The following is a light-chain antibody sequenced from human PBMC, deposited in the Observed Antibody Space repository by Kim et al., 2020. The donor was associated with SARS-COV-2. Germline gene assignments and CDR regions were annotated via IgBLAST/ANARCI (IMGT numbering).Light chain of an antibody. CDR2: DAS. CDR3: QQYNNFPWT. J-gene: IGKJ1*01. V-gene: IGKV1-5*01. CDR1: QTISPW. Sequence: DNQMTQTPSTLSASVGDRVIITCRASQTISPWLAWYQQKPGKAPKLLIYDASTLESGVPSRFSGSGSGTDFTLTISSLQPDDFATYYCQQYNNFPWTFGQGTKVDIK.